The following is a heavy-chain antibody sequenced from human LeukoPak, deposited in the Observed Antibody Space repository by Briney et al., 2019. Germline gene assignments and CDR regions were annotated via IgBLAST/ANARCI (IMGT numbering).Heavy chain of an antibody. J-gene: IGHJ5*02. V-gene: IGHV3-30*18. CDR3: AKAWLDYGDYWDWFDP. CDR1: GFTFSSYG. Sequence: PGRSLRLSCAASGFTFSSYGMHWVRQAPGKGLEWVAVISYDGSNKYYADSVRGRFTISRDNSKNTLYLQMNSLRAEDTAVYYCAKAWLDYGDYWDWFDPWGQGTLVTVSS. D-gene: IGHD4-17*01. CDR2: ISYDGSNK.